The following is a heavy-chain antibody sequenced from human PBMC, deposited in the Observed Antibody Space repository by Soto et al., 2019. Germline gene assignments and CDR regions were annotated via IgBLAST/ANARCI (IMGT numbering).Heavy chain of an antibody. J-gene: IGHJ4*02. CDR3: VREPAAGAYYYDY. Sequence: EVQLVESGGGLVQPGGSLRLSCASSGFTFGIYWMTWVRQAPGKGLEWVANIKPDGSVKYHVDSVKGRFTISRDNAKTSLYLQMSSLRVDDTDVYYCVREPAAGAYYYDYWGQGTLVTVSS. CDR2: IKPDGSVK. CDR1: GFTFGIYW. D-gene: IGHD6-13*01. V-gene: IGHV3-7*05.